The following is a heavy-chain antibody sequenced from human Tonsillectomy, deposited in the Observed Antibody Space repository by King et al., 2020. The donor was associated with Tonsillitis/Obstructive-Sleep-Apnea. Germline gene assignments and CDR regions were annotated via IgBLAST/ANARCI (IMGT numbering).Heavy chain of an antibody. J-gene: IGHJ6*03. V-gene: IGHV3-21*01. CDR2: ISSSSSYI. CDR1: GFTFSSYS. D-gene: IGHD2-2*01. CDR3: ARAGSSTRYMLEGYCYYYYMDV. Sequence: VQLVESGGGLVKPGGSLRLSCAASGFTFSSYSMNWVRQAPGKGLEWVSSISSSSSYIYYAASLKGRFTISRDNAKNSLYLQRNSLRADDTAVYYCARAGSSTRYMLEGYCYYYYMDVWGKGTPGTVSS.